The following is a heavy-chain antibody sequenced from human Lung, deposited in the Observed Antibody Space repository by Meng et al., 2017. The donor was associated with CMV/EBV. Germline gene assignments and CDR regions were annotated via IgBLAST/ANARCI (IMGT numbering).Heavy chain of an antibody. D-gene: IGHD1-1*01. CDR3: ARGYSHRFDY. V-gene: IGHV6-1*01. J-gene: IGHJ4*02. Sequence: SETLSLXCAISGDSVSSNSVAWNWIRQSPSRGLEWMGRTYYRSKWYNDYAVSVKSRITINPDTSKNQFSLQLKSVTTEDPAVYYCARGYSHRFDYWGQGTLVTVSS. CDR2: TYYRSKWYN. CDR1: GDSVSSNSVA.